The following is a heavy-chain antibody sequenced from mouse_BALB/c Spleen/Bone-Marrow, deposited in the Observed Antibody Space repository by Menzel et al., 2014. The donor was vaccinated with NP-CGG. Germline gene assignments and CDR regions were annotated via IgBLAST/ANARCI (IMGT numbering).Heavy chain of an antibody. CDR2: ISSGGGST. J-gene: IGHJ4*01. CDR3: ARPLYYYGSSPFYAMDY. V-gene: IGHV5-12-1*01. D-gene: IGHD1-1*01. CDR1: GFAFSSYD. Sequence: EVQRVESGGGLVKPGGSLKPSCAASGFAFSSYDMSWVRQTPEKRLEWVAYISSGGGSTYYPDTVKGRFTISRDNAKNTLYLQMSSLKSEDTAMYYCARPLYYYGSSPFYAMDYWGQGTSVTVSS.